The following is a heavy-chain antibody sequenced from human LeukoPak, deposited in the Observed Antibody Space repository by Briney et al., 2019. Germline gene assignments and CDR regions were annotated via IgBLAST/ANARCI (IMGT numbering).Heavy chain of an antibody. CDR1: GFTFSSYA. V-gene: IGHV3-23*01. CDR3: AKDTYDYVWGSYRYTRYFDY. J-gene: IGHJ4*02. Sequence: GGSLRLSCAASGFTFSSYAMSWVRQAPGKGLEWVSAISGSGGRTYYADSVKGRFTISRDNSKNTLYLQMNSLRAEDTAVYYCAKDTYDYVWGSYRYTRYFDYWGQGTLVTVSS. CDR2: ISGSGGRT. D-gene: IGHD3-16*02.